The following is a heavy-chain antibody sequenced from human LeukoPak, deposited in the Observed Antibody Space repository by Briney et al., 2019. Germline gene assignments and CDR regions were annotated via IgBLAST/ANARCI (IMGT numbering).Heavy chain of an antibody. V-gene: IGHV4-34*01. Sequence: SETVSLTCAVYGGSFSGYYWSWIRQPPGKGLEWIGEINHSGSTNDNPSLKSRVTISVDTSKNQFSLKLSSVTAADTAVYYCARVFVVVPATTNWFDPWGQGTLVTVSS. CDR2: INHSGST. CDR3: ARVFVVVPATTNWFDP. CDR1: GGSFSGYY. J-gene: IGHJ5*02. D-gene: IGHD2-2*01.